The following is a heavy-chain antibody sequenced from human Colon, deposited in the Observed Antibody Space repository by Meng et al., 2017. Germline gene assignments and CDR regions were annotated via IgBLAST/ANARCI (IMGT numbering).Heavy chain of an antibody. V-gene: IGHV3-53*02. CDR3: AINRNWHFNL. CDR2: IYSDGRT. J-gene: IGHJ2*01. CDR1: GLTVNDNY. D-gene: IGHD1-14*01. Sequence: EVQLVGTGGGLIQPGGSLRLSCAASGLTVNDNYMSWVRQAPGKGLEWVSYIYSDGRTFSADSVKGRFAISRDNSKNTLYLQMNSLRAEDTAIYYCAINRNWHFNLWGRGTLVTVSS.